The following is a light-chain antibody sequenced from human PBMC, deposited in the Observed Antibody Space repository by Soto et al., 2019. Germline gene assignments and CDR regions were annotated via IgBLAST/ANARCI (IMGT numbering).Light chain of an antibody. Sequence: QSVLTQPPSVSGTPGQRVTISCSGSHSNIGSGYVYWYQQLPGTAPKLLIFRSNQRPSGVPDRFSGSKSGTSASLAITGLRSEDEADSYCAAWDDSLSGKVFGTGTKVTVL. CDR1: HSNIGSGY. CDR2: RSN. CDR3: AAWDDSLSGKV. J-gene: IGLJ1*01. V-gene: IGLV1-47*01.